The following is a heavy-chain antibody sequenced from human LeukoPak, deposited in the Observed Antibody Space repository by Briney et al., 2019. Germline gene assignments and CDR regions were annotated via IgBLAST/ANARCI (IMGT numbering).Heavy chain of an antibody. Sequence: GASVKVSCKVSGYTFTGYYMHWVRQAPGRGLEWMGWMNPNSGGTKYAQTFQGRVTLTRDTSISTAYLELSSLTSDDTAVYFCARQGSNSSGWYPVDDWGQGTLVTVSS. CDR2: MNPNSGGT. CDR1: GYTFTGYY. J-gene: IGHJ4*01. D-gene: IGHD6-13*01. V-gene: IGHV1-2*02. CDR3: ARQGSNSSGWYPVDD.